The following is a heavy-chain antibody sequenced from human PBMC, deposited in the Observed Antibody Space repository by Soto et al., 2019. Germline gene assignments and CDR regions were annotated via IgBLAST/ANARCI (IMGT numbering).Heavy chain of an antibody. CDR1: GFTFSRHG. CDR2: IKSKTDGGTT. D-gene: IGHD3-10*01. J-gene: IGHJ6*02. CDR3: ASLYGSGSYFGYYYGMDV. Sequence: GGSLRLSCGASGFTFSRHGMHWVRQAPGKGLEWVGRIKSKTDGGTTDYAAPVKGRFTISRDDSKNTLYLQMNSLRAEDTAVYYCASLYGSGSYFGYYYGMDVWGQGTTVPVSS. V-gene: IGHV3-15*07.